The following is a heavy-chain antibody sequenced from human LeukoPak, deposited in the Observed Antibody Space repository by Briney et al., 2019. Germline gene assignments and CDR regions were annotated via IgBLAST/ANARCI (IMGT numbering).Heavy chain of an antibody. D-gene: IGHD2-2*01. Sequence: ASVKVSCKASASTFTGYYMHWVRQAPGQGLEWMGWIQPNSGGTNYAQKFPGRVTMTRDPSISTAYMGLGRLRSDDTAVYYCARDFVPAAIPWFDPWGQGTLVTVSS. CDR1: ASTFTGYY. CDR3: ARDFVPAAIPWFDP. J-gene: IGHJ5*02. CDR2: IQPNSGGT. V-gene: IGHV1-2*02.